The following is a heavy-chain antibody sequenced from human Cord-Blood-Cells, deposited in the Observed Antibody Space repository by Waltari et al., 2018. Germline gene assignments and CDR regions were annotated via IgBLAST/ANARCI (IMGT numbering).Heavy chain of an antibody. CDR3: ARGGSDYYGSGSYLHFDY. J-gene: IGHJ4*02. CDR1: GGSFIGYY. Sequence: QVQLQQWGAGLLKPSETLSLTCAVYGGSFIGYYWSWIRQPPGTGLEWIGEINHSGSTNNNPSLKSRVTISVDTSKNQFSLKLSSVTAADTAVYYCARGGSDYYGSGSYLHFDYWGQGTLVTVSS. V-gene: IGHV4-34*01. CDR2: INHSGST. D-gene: IGHD3-10*01.